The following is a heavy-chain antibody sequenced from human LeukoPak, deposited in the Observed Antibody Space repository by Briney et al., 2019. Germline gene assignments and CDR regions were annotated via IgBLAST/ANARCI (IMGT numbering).Heavy chain of an antibody. J-gene: IGHJ4*02. CDR1: GLTFSNNA. Sequence: GGSLRLSCSTSGLTFSNNAMHWVRQGPGKGLEYVSGITSNGRTTHYADSVKGRFTISRDNSKNTPSLQMSSLRAEDTAVYYCASTYYYDSSGYYPFDYWGQGTQVTVSS. V-gene: IGHV3-64D*09. CDR3: ASTYYYDSSGYYPFDY. CDR2: ITSNGRTT. D-gene: IGHD3-22*01.